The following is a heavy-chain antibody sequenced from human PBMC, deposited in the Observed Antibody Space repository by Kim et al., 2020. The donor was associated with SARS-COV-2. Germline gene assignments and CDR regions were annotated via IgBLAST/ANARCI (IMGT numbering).Heavy chain of an antibody. J-gene: IGHJ4*02. V-gene: IGHV4-34*01. CDR3: AEGHFSGSGSYYSSLGFDY. CDR1: GGSFSGYY. D-gene: IGHD3-10*01. Sequence: SETLSLTCAVYGGSFSGYYWSWIRQPPGKGLEWIGEINHSGSTNYNPSLKSRVTISVDTSKNQFSLKLSSVTAADTAVYYCAEGHFSGSGSYYSSLGFDYWGQGTLVTVSS. CDR2: INHSGST.